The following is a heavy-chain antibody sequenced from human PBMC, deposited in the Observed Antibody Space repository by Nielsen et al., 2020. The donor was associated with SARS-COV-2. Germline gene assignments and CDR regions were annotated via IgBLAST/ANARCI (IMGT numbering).Heavy chain of an antibody. Sequence: SETLSLTCAVSGGSISSSNWWSWVRQPPGKGLEWIGEIYDSGSTNYNPSLKSRVTISVDTSKNQFSLKLSSVTAADTAVYYCATGYYYYGMDVWGQGTTVTVSS. D-gene: IGHD2-8*02. J-gene: IGHJ6*02. V-gene: IGHV4-4*02. CDR2: IYDSGST. CDR3: ATGYYYYGMDV. CDR1: GGSISSSNW.